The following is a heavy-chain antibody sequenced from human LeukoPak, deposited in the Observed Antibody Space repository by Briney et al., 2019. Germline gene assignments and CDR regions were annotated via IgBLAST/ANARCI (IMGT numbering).Heavy chain of an antibody. D-gene: IGHD3-22*01. V-gene: IGHV3-9*01. Sequence: GGSLRLSCAASGFTFDDYAMHWVRQAPGKGLEWVSGLSWNSGDIGYADSVKGRFTTSRDNAKNSLYLQMNSLRVEDTALYYCARGSSGYYRVPFDYWGQGSLVTVSS. J-gene: IGHJ4*02. CDR1: GFTFDDYA. CDR2: LSWNSGDI. CDR3: ARGSSGYYRVPFDY.